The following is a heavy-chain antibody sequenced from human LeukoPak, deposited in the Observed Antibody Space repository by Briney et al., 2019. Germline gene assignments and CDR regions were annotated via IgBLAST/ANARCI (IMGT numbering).Heavy chain of an antibody. D-gene: IGHD3-10*01. V-gene: IGHV3-23*01. CDR3: AKASSYGSGSYSKPCDY. CDR2: ISGSGDST. CDR1: GYTFSSYA. J-gene: IGHJ4*02. Sequence: GGSLSLSCAASGYTFSSYAMTWARQAPGRGLVGVPAISGSGDSTYYADSVKGRFTISRDNSKNTLYLQMNSLRADDTAVYYCAKASSYGSGSYSKPCDYWGQGTLVTVSS.